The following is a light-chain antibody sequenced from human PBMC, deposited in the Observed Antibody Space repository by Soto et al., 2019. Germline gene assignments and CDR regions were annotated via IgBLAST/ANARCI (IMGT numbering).Light chain of an antibody. V-gene: IGKV1-12*01. J-gene: IGKJ1*01. CDR2: AAS. CDR3: HQANSFPRT. CDR1: QNISSW. Sequence: DIQMTQSPSNLSASVGDRVTITGLASQNISSWLAWYQQKPGKAPQLLIYAASSLQSGVPSRFSGSGSGTDFTLTISSLQPEDFATYYCHQANSFPRTFGQGTKVDNK.